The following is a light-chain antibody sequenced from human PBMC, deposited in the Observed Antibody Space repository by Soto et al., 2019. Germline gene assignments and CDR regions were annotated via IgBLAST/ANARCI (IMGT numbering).Light chain of an antibody. Sequence: DIHMTQSPSTLSASVGDRVTITCRASQSISIWLAWYQQKPGRDPNLLIYGTSSLESGVQSRFSGSGSGTEFTLTISSLQPDDFANDYCQPCNEYSWKFGQGTKVEIK. CDR2: GTS. J-gene: IGKJ1*01. CDR1: QSISIW. CDR3: QPCNEYSWK. V-gene: IGKV1-5*03.